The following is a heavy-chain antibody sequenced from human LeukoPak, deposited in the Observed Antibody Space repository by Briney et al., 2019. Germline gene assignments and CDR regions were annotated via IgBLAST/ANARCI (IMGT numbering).Heavy chain of an antibody. CDR2: IFSNDEK. CDR1: GVSLSNARMG. Sequence: SGRVLVKPTETLTLTCTVYGVSLSNARMGVSWIRQPPGKALEWLAHIFSNDEKSYSTSLKSRLTIAKDTSKSQVVLTMTNIDPVDTATYYCARIGRSWYEYDIWGQGTMVTVSS. D-gene: IGHD6-13*01. J-gene: IGHJ3*02. CDR3: ARIGRSWYEYDI. V-gene: IGHV2-26*01.